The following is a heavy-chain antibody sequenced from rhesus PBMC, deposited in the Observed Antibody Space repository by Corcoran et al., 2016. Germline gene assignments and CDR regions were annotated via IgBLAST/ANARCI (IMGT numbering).Heavy chain of an antibody. CDR3: ARDSNEYSNYVLDY. Sequence: QLQLQESGPGLVKPSETLSVTCAGSGGSISSSYWSWIRQAPGKGLEGMGYIYGSGSSTTYTPARQSRVTLSVDTSKHQLSLKLSSVTAADTAVYYCARDSNEYSNYVLDYWGQGVLVTVSS. V-gene: IGHV4-169*02. CDR2: IYGSGSST. D-gene: IGHD4-23*01. CDR1: GGSISSSY. J-gene: IGHJ4*01.